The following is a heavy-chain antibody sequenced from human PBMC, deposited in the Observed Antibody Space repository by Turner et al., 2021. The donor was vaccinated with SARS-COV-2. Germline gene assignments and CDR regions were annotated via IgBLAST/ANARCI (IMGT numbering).Heavy chain of an antibody. CDR3: TRELGYCSDGSCRFEYDY. Sequence: QLQLQESAPGLVKPSATLSLTCTVSGAAISGSYWSWVRQPPGKGLEWIGYIHFSGTTNYNPSLRSRVTISLDTSKSQFSLHLRSVTAADTAVYYCTRELGYCSDGSCRFEYDYWGQGTLVTVSS. CDR2: IHFSGTT. CDR1: GAAISGSY. V-gene: IGHV4-59*01. D-gene: IGHD2-15*01. J-gene: IGHJ4*02.